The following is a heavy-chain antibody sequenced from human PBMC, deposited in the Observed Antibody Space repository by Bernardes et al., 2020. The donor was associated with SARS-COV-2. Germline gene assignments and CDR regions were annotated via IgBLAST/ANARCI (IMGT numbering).Heavy chain of an antibody. CDR3: ARDLGVIVLPPNTANFDC. V-gene: IGHV1-18*01. J-gene: IGHJ4*02. Sequence: ASVKVSCKSSGYRFTAYGITWVRQVPGQGLEWMGWISSNSVNTNYAQKFQGRLTMTTDTSTGTAYMELGSLRSDDTAMYYCARDLGVIVLPPNTANFDCWGQGTLVTVYS. D-gene: IGHD3-10*01. CDR1: GYRFTAYG. CDR2: ISSNSVNT.